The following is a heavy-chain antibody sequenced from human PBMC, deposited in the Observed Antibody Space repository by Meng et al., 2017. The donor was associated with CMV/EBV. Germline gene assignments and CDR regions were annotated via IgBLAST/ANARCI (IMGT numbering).Heavy chain of an antibody. Sequence: GESLKISCAASGFTFDDYGMSWVRQAPGKGLEWVSGINWNGGSTCYADSVKGRFTISRDNAKNSLYLQMNSLRAEDTALYYCARDQDSYYYDSSGYWDYWGQGTLVTVSS. V-gene: IGHV3-20*04. CDR2: INWNGGST. CDR3: ARDQDSYYYDSSGYWDY. CDR1: GFTFDDYG. D-gene: IGHD3-22*01. J-gene: IGHJ4*02.